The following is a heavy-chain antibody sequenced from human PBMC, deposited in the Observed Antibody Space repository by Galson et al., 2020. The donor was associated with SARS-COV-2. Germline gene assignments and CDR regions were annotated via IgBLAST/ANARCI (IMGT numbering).Heavy chain of an antibody. CDR3: ASYVGGYFDY. CDR1: GFAFSSYA. D-gene: IGHD2-15*01. CDR2: ISANGGST. V-gene: IGHV3-64*02. Sequence: GGSLRLSCAASGFAFSSYAMHWVRQAPGKGLEYVSAISANGGSTYYADSVKGRFTISRDNSKNTLYLQMGSLRAEDMAVYYCASYVGGYFDYWGQGTLVTVSS. J-gene: IGHJ4*02.